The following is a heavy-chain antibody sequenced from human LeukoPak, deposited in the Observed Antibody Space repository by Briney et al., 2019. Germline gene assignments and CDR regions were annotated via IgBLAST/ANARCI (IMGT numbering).Heavy chain of an antibody. D-gene: IGHD1-26*01. J-gene: IGHJ4*02. CDR2: IYYSGST. V-gene: IGHV4-59*12. CDR1: GGSISSYY. CDR3: ARVSGSYLFDH. Sequence: PSETLSLTCTVSGGSISSYYWSWIRQPPGKGLEWIGYIYYSGSTNYNPSLKSRVTISVDTSKNQFSLKLSSVTAADTAVYYCARVSGSYLFDHWGQGTLVTVSS.